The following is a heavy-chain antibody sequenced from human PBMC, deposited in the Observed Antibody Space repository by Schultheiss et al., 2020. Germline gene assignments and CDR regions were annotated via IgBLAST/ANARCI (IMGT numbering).Heavy chain of an antibody. D-gene: IGHD2-21*02. CDR1: GGSFSIYY. J-gene: IGHJ4*02. CDR3: ARRVGLTYCGGDCYPQPFDY. V-gene: IGHV4-34*12. Sequence: SQTLSLTCAVYGGSFSIYYWIWIRQSPGNGLEWIGEIIHSGSTNYNPSLKSRVTISVDTSKNRLSLRLTSMTAADTAVYYCARRVGLTYCGGDCYPQPFDYWGQGTLVNVSS. CDR2: IIHSGST.